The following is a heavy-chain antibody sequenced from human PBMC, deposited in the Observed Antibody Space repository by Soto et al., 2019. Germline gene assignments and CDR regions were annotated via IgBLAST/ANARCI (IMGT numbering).Heavy chain of an antibody. CDR1: GFTFSSYD. CDR3: ARHGYNYGGGYFDY. CDR2: IGKGGDT. V-gene: IGHV3-13*01. D-gene: IGHD5-18*01. J-gene: IGHJ4*02. Sequence: PGGSLRLSCAASGFTFSSYDMQWVRQVTGKGLEWVSSIGKGGDTYYAGSVKGRFTISRDNSKNTLYLQMNSLRAEDTAVYYCARHGYNYGGGYFDYWGQGTLVTVSS.